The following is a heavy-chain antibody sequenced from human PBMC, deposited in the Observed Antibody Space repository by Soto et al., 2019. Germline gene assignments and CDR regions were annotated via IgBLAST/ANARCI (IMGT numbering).Heavy chain of an antibody. CDR3: ARDAHGGYSYGYTDY. CDR2: ISSSSSTI. Sequence: EVQLVESGGGLVQPGGSLRLSCAASGFTFSSYSMNWVRQAPGKGLEWVSYISSSSSTIYYADSVKGRFTISRDNAKNSLYLQMNSLRDEDTAVYYCARDAHGGYSYGYTDYWGQGTLVTVSS. J-gene: IGHJ4*02. V-gene: IGHV3-48*02. D-gene: IGHD5-18*01. CDR1: GFTFSSYS.